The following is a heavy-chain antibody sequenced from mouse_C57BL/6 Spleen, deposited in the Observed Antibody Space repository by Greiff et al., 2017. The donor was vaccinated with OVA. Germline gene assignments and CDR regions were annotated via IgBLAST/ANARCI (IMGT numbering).Heavy chain of an antibody. V-gene: IGHV5-17*01. Sequence: EVKLMESGGGLVKPGGSLKLSCAASGFTFSDYGMHWVRQAPEKGLEWVAYISSGSSTIYYADTVKGRFTISRDNAKNTLFLQMTSLRSEDTAMYYCARVPIYYAMDYWGQGTSVTVSS. CDR2: ISSGSSTI. CDR1: GFTFSDYG. D-gene: IGHD5-1*01. J-gene: IGHJ4*01. CDR3: ARVPIYYAMDY.